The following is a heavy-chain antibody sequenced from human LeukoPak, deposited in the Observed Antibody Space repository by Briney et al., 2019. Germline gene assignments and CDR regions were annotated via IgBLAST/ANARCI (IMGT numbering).Heavy chain of an antibody. CDR1: GFTFSSYW. CDR3: ARVTRYCSGGSCYECPPSY. CDR2: IKQDGSEK. D-gene: IGHD2-15*01. Sequence: GGSLRLSCAASGFTFSSYWMSWVRQAPGKGLEWVANIKQDGSEKYYVDSVKGRFTISRDNAKNSLYLQMNSLRAEDTAVYYCARVTRYCSGGSCYECPPSYWGQGTLVTVSS. J-gene: IGHJ4*02. V-gene: IGHV3-7*01.